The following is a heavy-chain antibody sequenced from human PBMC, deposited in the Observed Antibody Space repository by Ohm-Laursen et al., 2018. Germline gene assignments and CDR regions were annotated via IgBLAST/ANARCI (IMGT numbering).Heavy chain of an antibody. Sequence: ATVKISCKASGYTFTNYGISWVRQAPGQGLEWMGWISGYNGDTNYAQKFQGRVTMTTDTSTNTAYMELRSLRSDDTAVYYCTRRESHLLGVFDYWGQGALVTVSS. CDR2: ISGYNGDT. CDR3: TRRESHLLGVFDY. J-gene: IGHJ4*02. CDR1: GYTFTNYG. V-gene: IGHV1-18*01. D-gene: IGHD2-8*02.